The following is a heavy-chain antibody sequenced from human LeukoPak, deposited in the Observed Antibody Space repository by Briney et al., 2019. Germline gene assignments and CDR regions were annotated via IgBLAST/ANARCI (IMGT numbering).Heavy chain of an antibody. D-gene: IGHD2-15*01. V-gene: IGHV4-34*01. CDR3: ARGPEIEVVXXXTIXFDY. CDR1: GGSFSGYY. CDR2: INHSGST. Sequence: SETLSLTCAVYGGSFSGYYWSWIRQPPGRGLEWIGEINHSGSTNYNPSLKSRVTISVDTSKNQFSLKLSSVTAADTAVYYCARGPEIEVVXXXTIXFDYWGXGTLVTVS. J-gene: IGHJ4*01.